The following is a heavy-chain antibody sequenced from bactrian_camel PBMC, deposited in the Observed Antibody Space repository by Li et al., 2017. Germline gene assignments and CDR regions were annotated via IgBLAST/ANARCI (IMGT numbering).Heavy chain of an antibody. CDR3: AAGRLLTAWGGYYLNY. CDR2: VDSEGNT. V-gene: IGHV3S53*01. Sequence: HVQLVESGGGLVQAGGSLRLSCAASGDTSGVNCMGWFRQGAGKEREGVAAVDSEGNTSYVESVKGRFTISQDKDKNTVYLEMNNLKPEDTAMYYCAAGRLLTAWGGYYLNYWGQGTQVTVS. J-gene: IGHJ4*01. CDR1: GDTSGVNC. D-gene: IGHD2*01.